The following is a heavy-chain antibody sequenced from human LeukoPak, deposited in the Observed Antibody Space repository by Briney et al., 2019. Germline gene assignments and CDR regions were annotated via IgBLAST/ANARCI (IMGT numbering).Heavy chain of an antibody. Sequence: GGSLRLSCAASGFTFSSYWMSWVRQAPGKGLEWVANIKQDGSEKYYVDSVKGRFTISRDNAKNSLYLQMNSLRAEDTAVYYCARDQYCGGDCYSYYYGMDVWGQGATVTVSS. CDR3: ARDQYCGGDCYSYYYGMDV. J-gene: IGHJ6*02. CDR1: GFTFSSYW. V-gene: IGHV3-7*01. D-gene: IGHD2-21*02. CDR2: IKQDGSEK.